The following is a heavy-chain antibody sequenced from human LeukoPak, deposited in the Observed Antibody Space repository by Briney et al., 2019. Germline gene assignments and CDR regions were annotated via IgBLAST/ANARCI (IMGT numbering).Heavy chain of an antibody. V-gene: IGHV3-21*01. CDR1: GFTFSSYS. CDR3: ARVKGAYGDSPFDY. CDR2: ISSSSSYI. J-gene: IGHJ4*02. D-gene: IGHD4-17*01. Sequence: GGSLRLSCAASGFTFSSYSMNWARQAPGKGLEWVSSISSSSSYIYYADSVKGRFTISRDNAKNSLYLQMNSLRAEDTAVYYCARVKGAYGDSPFDYWGQGTLVIVSS.